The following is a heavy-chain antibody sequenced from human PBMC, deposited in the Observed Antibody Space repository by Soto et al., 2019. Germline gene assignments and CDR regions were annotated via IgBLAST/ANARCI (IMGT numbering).Heavy chain of an antibody. V-gene: IGHV1-18*01. Sequence: ASVKVSCKTSGYTLTNYGINWVRQAPGQGLEWMGWVCAYNGHTNYAQKFQGRVTMTTDTSTSTAYMELRSLRSDDTAVYYCAREFSTTVCLVAPWGQGTLVIVSS. J-gene: IGHJ4*02. CDR2: VCAYNGHT. D-gene: IGHD4-17*01. CDR3: AREFSTTVCLVAP. CDR1: GYTLTNYG.